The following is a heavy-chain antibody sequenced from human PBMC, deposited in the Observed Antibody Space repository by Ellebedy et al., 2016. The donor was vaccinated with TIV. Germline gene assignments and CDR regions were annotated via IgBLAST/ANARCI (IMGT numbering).Heavy chain of an antibody. Sequence: ASVKVSCKASGYTFTSSDINWVRQATGQGLEWMGWISAYTGITNYAQKFQGRVTMTTDTSTSTAFMEVRSLRSDETAVYYCARDQEASQYYYGSGTYIVWFDPWGPGTLVTVSS. J-gene: IGHJ5*02. CDR1: GYTFTSSD. D-gene: IGHD3-10*01. CDR3: ARDQEASQYYYGSGTYIVWFDP. V-gene: IGHV1-18*01. CDR2: ISAYTGIT.